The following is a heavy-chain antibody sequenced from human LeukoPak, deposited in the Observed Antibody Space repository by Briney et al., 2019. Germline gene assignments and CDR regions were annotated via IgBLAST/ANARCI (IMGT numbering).Heavy chain of an antibody. Sequence: SQTLSLTCTVSGGSVTTAHWYWSWIRQPAGKGLEWIGRVYISGDTKYNPSLKSRVIMSLDASKNQFSLRLTSVTAADTAVYYCARLIAEVGGGTNYFDTWGQGTLVTVSS. CDR1: GGSVTTAHWY. V-gene: IGHV4-61*02. CDR2: VYISGDT. CDR3: ARLIAEVGGGTNYFDT. D-gene: IGHD2-21*01. J-gene: IGHJ4*02.